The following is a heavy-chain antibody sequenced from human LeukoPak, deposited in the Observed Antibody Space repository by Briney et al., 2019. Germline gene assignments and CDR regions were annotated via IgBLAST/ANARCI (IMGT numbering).Heavy chain of an antibody. D-gene: IGHD3-16*02. V-gene: IGHV3-23*01. CDR1: GFTFSSTS. CDR3: AKVAVEDDYVWGSYRYTGYYFDY. CDR2: TVGGGDGT. J-gene: IGHJ4*02. Sequence: PGGSLRLSCAASGFTFSSTSMSWVRQAPGKGLEWVAVTVGGGDGTYYADSVKGRFTISRDNSNNTLYLQMNSLRAEDTAVYYCAKVAVEDDYVWGSYRYTGYYFDYWGQGTLVTVSS.